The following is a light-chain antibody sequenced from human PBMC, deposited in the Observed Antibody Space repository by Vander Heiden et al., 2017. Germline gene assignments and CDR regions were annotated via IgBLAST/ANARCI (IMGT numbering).Light chain of an antibody. CDR2: AAS. CDR3: QLSYSTPRT. V-gene: IGKV1-39*01. CDR1: QSISNY. J-gene: IGKJ1*01. Sequence: DIQLTQSPSSLSASVGDRVTITCRASQSISNYLNWYQQKPGKAPKLLIYAASSLQSGVPSRFSGSGSGTDFTLTISSLQPEDVATYYCQLSYSTPRTFGQGTKVEVK.